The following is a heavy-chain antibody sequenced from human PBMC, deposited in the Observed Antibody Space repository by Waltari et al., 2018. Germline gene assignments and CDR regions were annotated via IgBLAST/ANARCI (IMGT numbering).Heavy chain of an antibody. CDR2: IIPIFGTA. Sequence: QVQLVQSGAEVKKTGSSVKVSCKASGGTFSSYAISWVRQAPGKGLEWMGRIIPIFGTANYAQKFQGRVTITADKSTSTAYMELSSLRSEDTAVYYCARGKTGYSGGYFYGMDVWGQGTTVTVSS. D-gene: IGHD5-12*01. CDR3: ARGKTGYSGGYFYGMDV. J-gene: IGHJ6*02. V-gene: IGHV1-69*08. CDR1: GGTFSSYA.